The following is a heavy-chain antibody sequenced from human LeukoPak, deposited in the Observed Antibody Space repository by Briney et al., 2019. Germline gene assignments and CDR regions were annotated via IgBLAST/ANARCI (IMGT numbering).Heavy chain of an antibody. J-gene: IGHJ4*02. CDR1: TDSITSNW. D-gene: IGHD1-26*01. CDR2: VHKSGST. Sequence: SETLSLTCAVSTDSITSNWWSWVRQPPGKGLEWIGEVHKSGSTNYYPSLQSRVTISIDKSKNQIAPELTSVTAADTAVYYCAKEIVGAPTPGAYWGQGILVTVSS. CDR3: AKEIVGAPTPGAY. V-gene: IGHV4-4*02.